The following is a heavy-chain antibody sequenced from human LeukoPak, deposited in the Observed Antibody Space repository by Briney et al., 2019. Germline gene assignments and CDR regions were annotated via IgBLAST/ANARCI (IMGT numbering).Heavy chain of an antibody. CDR1: GGTFSSYA. Sequence: ASVKVSCKASGGTFSSYAISWVRQAPGQGLEWMGRINPNSGGTNYAQKFQGRVTMTRDTSISTAYMELRSLRSDDAAVYYCARDGDIVVVVAATRHYYYYGMDVWGQGTTVTVSS. CDR3: ARDGDIVVVVAATRHYYYYGMDV. D-gene: IGHD2-15*01. J-gene: IGHJ6*02. V-gene: IGHV1-2*06. CDR2: INPNSGGT.